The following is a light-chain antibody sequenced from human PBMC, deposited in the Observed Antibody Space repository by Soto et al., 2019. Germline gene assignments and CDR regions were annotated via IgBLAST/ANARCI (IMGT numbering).Light chain of an antibody. CDR1: QTVSFSY. J-gene: IGKJ4*01. CDR2: GAS. V-gene: IGKV3-20*01. CDR3: QQHGSSPLT. Sequence: EIVLTQSPGTLSLSPGDRATLSCRASQTVSFSYLAWYQQKPGQAPRLLIYGASSRATGIPDRFSGSESGTDFTLTISRLEPEDFAVYHCQQHGSSPLTFGGGTKVEIK.